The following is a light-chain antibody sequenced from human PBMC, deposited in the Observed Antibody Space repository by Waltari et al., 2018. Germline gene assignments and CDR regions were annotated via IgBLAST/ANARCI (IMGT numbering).Light chain of an antibody. CDR3: NSRDTSADRLVI. CDR2: GKN. CDR1: SLKSFY. J-gene: IGLJ2*01. Sequence: SSELTQDPTVSVALGQTVRITCPEDSLKSFYASWYQQKPRQAPLLVIYGKNNRPAGIPDRFSGSSSGDTAFLTITGAQAEDEADYHCNSRDTSADRLVIFGGGTKLTVL. V-gene: IGLV3-19*01.